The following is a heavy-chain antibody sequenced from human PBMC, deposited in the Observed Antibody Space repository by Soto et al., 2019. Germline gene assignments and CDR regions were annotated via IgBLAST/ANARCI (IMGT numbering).Heavy chain of an antibody. V-gene: IGHV4-34*01. CDR3: ARGPLSAGYYYYYGMDV. CDR2: INHSGST. Sequence: ETLSLTCAVYGGSFSGYYWSWIRQPPGKGLEWIGEINHSGSTNYNPSLKSRVTISVDTSKNQFSLKLSSVTAADTAVYYCARGPLSAGYYYYYGMDVWGQGTTVTVSS. CDR1: GGSFSGYY. J-gene: IGHJ6*02.